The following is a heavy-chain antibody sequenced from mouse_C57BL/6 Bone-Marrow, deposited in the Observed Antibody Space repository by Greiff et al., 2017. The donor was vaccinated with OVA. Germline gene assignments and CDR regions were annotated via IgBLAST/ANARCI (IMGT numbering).Heavy chain of an antibody. CDR1: GYSITSGYY. Sequence: EVKLMESGPGLVKPSQSLSLTCSVTGYSITSGYYWNWIRQFPGNKLEWMGYISYDGSNNYNPSLKNRISITRDTSKNQFFLKLNSVTTEDTATYYCAREGDYGSSYGGAYWGQGTLVTVSA. CDR2: ISYDGSN. CDR3: AREGDYGSSYGGAY. D-gene: IGHD1-1*01. J-gene: IGHJ3*01. V-gene: IGHV3-6*01.